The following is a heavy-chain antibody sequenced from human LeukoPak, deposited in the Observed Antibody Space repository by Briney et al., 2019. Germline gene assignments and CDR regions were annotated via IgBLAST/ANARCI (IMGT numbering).Heavy chain of an antibody. CDR3: ARSYSSGWYWFDP. CDR1: GGSISSGGYY. D-gene: IGHD6-19*01. CDR2: IYHSGST. V-gene: IGHV4-30-2*01. J-gene: IGHJ5*02. Sequence: TASETLSLTCTVSGGSISSGGYYWSWIRQPPGKGLEWIGYIYHSGSTYYNPSLKSRVTISVDRSKNQFSLKLSSVTAADTAVYYCARSYSSGWYWFDPWGQGTLVTVSS.